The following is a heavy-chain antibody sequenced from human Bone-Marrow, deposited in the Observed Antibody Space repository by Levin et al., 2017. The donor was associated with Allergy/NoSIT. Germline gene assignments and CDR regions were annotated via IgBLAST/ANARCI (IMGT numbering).Heavy chain of an antibody. CDR1: GFTFRFPFRSYG. D-gene: IGHD3-9*01. CDR2: ISGSGDTT. Sequence: PGGSLRLSCAASGFTFRFPFRSYGMTWVRQAPGKGLEWVSGISGSGDTTYYADSVKGRFTISRDNSQDMMYLQMNSLRADDTAVYYCAKDFEATTPHRGLDVWGQGTTVTVSS. J-gene: IGHJ6*02. CDR3: AKDFEATTPHRGLDV. V-gene: IGHV3-23*01.